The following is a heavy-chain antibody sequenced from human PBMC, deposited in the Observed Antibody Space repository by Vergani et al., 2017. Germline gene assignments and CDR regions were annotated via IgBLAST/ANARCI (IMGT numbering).Heavy chain of an antibody. CDR3: ASQPHRIAARAPYYYYMDV. V-gene: IGHV4-34*01. J-gene: IGHJ6*03. CDR1: GGSFSGYY. D-gene: IGHD6-6*01. Sequence: QVHLQQWGAGLLKPSETLSLTCAVYGGSFSGYYWSWIRQPPGKGLEWIGEINHSGITNYNPSLKSRVTISVDTSKNQFSLKLSSVTAADTAVYYCASQPHRIAARAPYYYYMDVWGNGTTVTVSS. CDR2: INHSGIT.